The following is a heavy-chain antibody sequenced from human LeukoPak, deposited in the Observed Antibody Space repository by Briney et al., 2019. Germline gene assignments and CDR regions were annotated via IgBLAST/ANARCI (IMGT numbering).Heavy chain of an antibody. CDR1: GFTFSSNA. CDR3: ARGKGIGAPSY. J-gene: IGHJ4*02. CDR2: ISGDGDST. Sequence: PGGSLRLSCAASGFTFSSNAMSWVRQAPGKGLEWVSAISGDGDSTFYADSVKGRFTISRDNSRNTLYLQMNSLRAENTAVYYCARGKGIGAPSYWGQGTLVTVSS. V-gene: IGHV3-23*01. D-gene: IGHD3-16*01.